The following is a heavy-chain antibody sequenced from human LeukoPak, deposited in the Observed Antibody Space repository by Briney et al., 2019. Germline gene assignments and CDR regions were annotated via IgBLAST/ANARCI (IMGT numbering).Heavy chain of an antibody. D-gene: IGHD3-22*01. J-gene: IGHJ5*02. V-gene: IGHV1-18*01. CDR3: ARGFEWDSSGYYYNWFDP. Sequence: ASVKVSCKASGYTFTSYGISWVRQAPGQGLEWMGWISAYNGNTNYAQRLQGRVTMTTDTSTSTAYMELRSLRSDDTAVYYCARGFEWDSSGYYYNWFDPWGQGTLVTVSS. CDR1: GYTFTSYG. CDR2: ISAYNGNT.